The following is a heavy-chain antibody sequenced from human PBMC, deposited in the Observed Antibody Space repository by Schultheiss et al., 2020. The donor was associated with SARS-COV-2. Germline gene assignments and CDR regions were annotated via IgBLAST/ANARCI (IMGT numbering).Heavy chain of an antibody. CDR3: ARPIEQLGRMNYYYYYYGMDV. CDR2: INPNSGGT. D-gene: IGHD6-6*01. Sequence: ASVKVSCKASGYTFTDYFMYWVRQAPGQGLEWMGWINPNSGGTNYAQKFQGRVTMTRDTSISTAYMELSRLRSDDTAVYYCARPIEQLGRMNYYYYYYGMDVWGQGTTVTVSS. J-gene: IGHJ6*02. V-gene: IGHV1-2*02. CDR1: GYTFTDYF.